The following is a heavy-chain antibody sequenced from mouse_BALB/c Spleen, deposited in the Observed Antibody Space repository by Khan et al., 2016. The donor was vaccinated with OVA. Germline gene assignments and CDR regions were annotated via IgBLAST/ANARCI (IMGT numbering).Heavy chain of an antibody. V-gene: IGHV1-4*01. CDR3: GRDGAYHRNDGWFAY. J-gene: IGHJ3*01. CDR2: INPSNGYT. CDR1: GYTFTSYT. D-gene: IGHD2-14*01. Sequence: QVQLQQSGAELARPGASVKMSCKASGYTFTSYTIHWIKKRPGQGLEWIGYINPSNGYTNYNQKFKDKATLTTDKSSTTAYLQLSSLTSDDSEVYNCGRDGAYHRNDGWFAYWGQGTLVTVSA.